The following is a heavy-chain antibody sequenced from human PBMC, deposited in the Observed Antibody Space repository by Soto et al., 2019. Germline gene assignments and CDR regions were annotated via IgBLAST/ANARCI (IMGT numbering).Heavy chain of an antibody. V-gene: IGHV3-23*01. Sequence: EVQLLESGGGLIQPGGSLRLSCAASGFTFNTYDMSWVRQAPGKGLEWVSGINRNGDSTYYADSVKGRSTVSRDNSKNTVFLQMNGLRVEDTAVYYCTRHNVFGELSWGQGTPVTVSS. CDR3: TRHNVFGELS. J-gene: IGHJ4*02. D-gene: IGHD3-10*01. CDR2: INRNGDST. CDR1: GFTFNTYD.